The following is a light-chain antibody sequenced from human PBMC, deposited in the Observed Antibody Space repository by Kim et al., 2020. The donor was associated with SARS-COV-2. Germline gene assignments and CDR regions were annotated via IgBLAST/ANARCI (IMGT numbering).Light chain of an antibody. CDR3: LQHYTTPYT. J-gene: IGKJ2*01. V-gene: IGKV1-39*01. CDR2: DAS. Sequence: DIQMTQSPSSLSASLGDRITLTCRASQNIMKYLKWYQQKPGKAPDLLIYDASTLQSGVSSRFRASGSGTDFTLIITNVQPHDFATYYCLQHYTTPYTFGQGTKLEI. CDR1: QNIMKY.